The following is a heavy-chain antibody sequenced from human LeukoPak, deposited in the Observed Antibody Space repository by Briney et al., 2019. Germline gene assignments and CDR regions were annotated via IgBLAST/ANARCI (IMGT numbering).Heavy chain of an antibody. CDR1: GFTFSSYG. J-gene: IGHJ6*03. CDR3: AKDHAKANFYYYYMDV. V-gene: IGHV3-30*18. D-gene: IGHD1-26*01. Sequence: GRSLRLSCAASGFTFSSYGMHWVRQAPGKGLEWVAVISYDGSNKYYADSVKGRFTISRDNSKNTLYLQMNSLRAEDTAVYYCAKDHAKANFYYYYMDVWGKGTTVTISS. CDR2: ISYDGSNK.